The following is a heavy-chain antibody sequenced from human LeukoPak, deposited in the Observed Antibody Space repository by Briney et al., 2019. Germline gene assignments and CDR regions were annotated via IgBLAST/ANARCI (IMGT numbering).Heavy chain of an antibody. CDR3: ARDLGYCTNGACHTRFDY. J-gene: IGHJ4*02. Sequence: GGSLRLSCAASGFALSSHWMTWVRQTPEKGLEWVASIKEDGSERQYVDSVKGRFSISRDNTKGSLFLQLNSLRAEDTAVYYCARDLGYCTNGACHTRFDYWGQGTLVTVSS. CDR2: IKEDGSER. D-gene: IGHD2-8*01. V-gene: IGHV3-7*03. CDR1: GFALSSHW.